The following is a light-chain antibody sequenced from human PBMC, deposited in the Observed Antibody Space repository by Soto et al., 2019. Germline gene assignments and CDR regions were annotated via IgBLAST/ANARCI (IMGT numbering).Light chain of an antibody. V-gene: IGKV1-33*01. Sequence: DIQMTQSPSSLSASVGDRVTITCQASQDISNYLNWYQQKPGKAPKLLIYGASNLETGVPSRFSGSGSGTDFTFTIISLQPEDIATYYCQQYDNVLTFGGGTKVEIK. J-gene: IGKJ4*01. CDR1: QDISNY. CDR3: QQYDNVLT. CDR2: GAS.